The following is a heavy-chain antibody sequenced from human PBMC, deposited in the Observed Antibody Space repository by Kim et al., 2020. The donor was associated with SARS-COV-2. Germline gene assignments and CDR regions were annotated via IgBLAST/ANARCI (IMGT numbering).Heavy chain of an antibody. CDR2: IYYSGST. CDR3: AREPRENKYSRKYYFDY. Sequence: SETLSLTCTVSGGSISSYYWSWIRQPPGKGLEWIGYIYYSGSTNYNPSLKSRVTISVDTSKNQFSLKLSSVTAADTAVYYCAREPRENKYSRKYYFDYWGQGTLVTVSS. CDR1: GGSISSYY. V-gene: IGHV4-59*01. D-gene: IGHD6-6*01. J-gene: IGHJ4*02.